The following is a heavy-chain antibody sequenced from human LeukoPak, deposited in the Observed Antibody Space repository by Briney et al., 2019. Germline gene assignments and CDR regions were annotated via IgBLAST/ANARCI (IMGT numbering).Heavy chain of an antibody. D-gene: IGHD5-18*01. CDR2: IDREDGQT. J-gene: IGHJ4*02. CDR3: ATVGYSYGAFDS. CDR1: GYTLSEIS. V-gene: IGHV1-24*01. Sequence: GASVKVSCKVSGYTLSEISMYWVRQAPGKGLEWMGGIDREDGQTIYAQKFQGRVTMTEDTSTDTAYMEVSRLTSEDTAFYYCATVGYSYGAFDSWGQGTLVTVSS.